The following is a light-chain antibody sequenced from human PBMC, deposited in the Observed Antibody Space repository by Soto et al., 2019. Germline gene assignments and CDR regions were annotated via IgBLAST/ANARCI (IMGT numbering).Light chain of an antibody. J-gene: IGLJ3*02. CDR1: SSDVGSYNL. Sequence: QSVLTQPASASGSPGQSITISCTGTSSDVGSYNLVSWYQQHPGKAPKLMIYEVSKRPSGVSHRFSGSKSGNTASLTISGVQDEDEADDYCCTSSGSSTLVFGGGTKLTVL. CDR3: CTSSGSSTLV. CDR2: EVS. V-gene: IGLV2-23*02.